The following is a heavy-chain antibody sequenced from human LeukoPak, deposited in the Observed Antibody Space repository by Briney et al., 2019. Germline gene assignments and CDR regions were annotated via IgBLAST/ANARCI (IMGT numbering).Heavy chain of an antibody. CDR2: IYYSGST. D-gene: IGHD2-2*01. Sequence: SETLSLTCTVSGGSISSSSYYWGWIRQPPGKGLEWIGSIYYSGSTYYNPSLKSRVTISVDTSKNQFSLKLSSVTAADTAVYYCARVGVVVPAARNYYYYYMDVWGKGTAVTVSS. J-gene: IGHJ6*03. CDR1: GGSISSSSYY. CDR3: ARVGVVVPAARNYYYYYMDV. V-gene: IGHV4-39*07.